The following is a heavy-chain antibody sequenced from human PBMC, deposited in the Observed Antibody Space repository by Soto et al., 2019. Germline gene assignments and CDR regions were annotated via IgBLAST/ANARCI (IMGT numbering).Heavy chain of an antibody. CDR3: AKQTTTVATLDY. V-gene: IGHV3-23*01. Sequence: PWGSLRLSCAASGFTFSSYAMSWVRQARGKGLEWVSAISGSGGSTFYADSVKGRFTISRDNSKNTLYLQMNSLRGEDTAVYHCAKQTTTVATLDYWGQATLVTVSS. CDR2: ISGSGGST. CDR1: GFTFSSYA. D-gene: IGHD4-17*01. J-gene: IGHJ4*02.